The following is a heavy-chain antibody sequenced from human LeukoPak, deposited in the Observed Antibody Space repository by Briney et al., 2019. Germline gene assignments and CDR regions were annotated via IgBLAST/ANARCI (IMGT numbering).Heavy chain of an antibody. CDR3: ARDKRGGSPYYFDS. J-gene: IGHJ4*02. Sequence: SETLSLTCTVSGGSISSGDYYWSWIRQPPGKGLEWIGYIYYSGSTYYNPSLKSRVTISVDTSKNQFSLKLSSVTAADTAVYYCARDKRGGSPYYFDSWGQGTLVTVSS. CDR2: IYYSGST. D-gene: IGHD2-15*01. CDR1: GGSISSGDYY. V-gene: IGHV4-30-4*08.